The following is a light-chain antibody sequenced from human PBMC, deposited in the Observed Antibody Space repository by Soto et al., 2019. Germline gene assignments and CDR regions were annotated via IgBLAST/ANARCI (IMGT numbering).Light chain of an antibody. Sequence: EIVLTQSPGTLSLSPGERVTLSCRASQSVSSSYFAWYQQKPGQAPRLLIYGASCRATGISDRFSGSGSGTDFTLTNSTVEHEDFAVYYGQQYGSSLSLTFGEGTRLENK. CDR2: GAS. CDR1: QSVSSSY. CDR3: QQYGSSLSLT. J-gene: IGKJ5*01. V-gene: IGKV3-20*01.